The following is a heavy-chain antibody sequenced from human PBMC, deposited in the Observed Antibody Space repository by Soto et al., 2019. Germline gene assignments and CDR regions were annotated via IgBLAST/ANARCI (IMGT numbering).Heavy chain of an antibody. CDR3: ARVYYDSSGPPDFDY. Sequence: SETLSLTCTVSGGSISSSSYYWGWIRQPPGKGLEGIGSIYYSGSTYYNPSLKVRVTISVDTSKNQFSLKMSSVTAADTAVSYCARVYYDSSGPPDFDYWGQGTLVTVSS. CDR1: GGSISSSSYY. J-gene: IGHJ4*02. CDR2: IYYSGST. D-gene: IGHD3-22*01. V-gene: IGHV4-39*07.